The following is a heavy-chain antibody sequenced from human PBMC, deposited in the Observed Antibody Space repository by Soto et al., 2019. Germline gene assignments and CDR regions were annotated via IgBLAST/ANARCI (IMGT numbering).Heavy chain of an antibody. J-gene: IGHJ4*02. CDR2: IYSGGST. CDR1: GFTVSSNY. Sequence: EVQLVESGGGLVQPGGSLRLSCAASGFTVSSNYMSWVRQAPGKGLEWVSVIYSGGSTYYADSVKGRFTISRDNSKSTLYLQMNSLRAEDAAVYYCARDRYLEWLAFDYWGQGTLVTVSS. D-gene: IGHD6-19*01. V-gene: IGHV3-66*01. CDR3: ARDRYLEWLAFDY.